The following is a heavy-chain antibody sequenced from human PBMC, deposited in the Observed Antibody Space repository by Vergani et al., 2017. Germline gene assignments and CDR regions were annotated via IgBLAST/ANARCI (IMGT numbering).Heavy chain of an antibody. Sequence: EVQLLESGGDLVQPGGSLRLSCAASGFTFNHYAMNWVRQAPGKGLEWVSGISGSGGSTYYAGSVKGRFTISRDSSKNTLYLQMNSLRADDTAVYYCAKGVYCSSTSCYEGRGYYYGMGVWGQGTTVTFSS. D-gene: IGHD2-2*01. CDR2: ISGSGGST. CDR3: AKGVYCSSTSCYEGRGYYYGMGV. J-gene: IGHJ6*02. V-gene: IGHV3-23*01. CDR1: GFTFNHYA.